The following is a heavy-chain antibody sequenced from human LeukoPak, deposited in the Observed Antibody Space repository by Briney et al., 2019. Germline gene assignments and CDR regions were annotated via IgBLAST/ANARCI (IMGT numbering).Heavy chain of an antibody. J-gene: IGHJ4*02. CDR3: ASTGYCSSTSCPRPGRY. D-gene: IGHD2-2*01. Sequence: SETLSLTCAVYGGSFSGYYWSWIRQPPGKGLEWIGEINHSGSTNYNPPLKSRVTISVDTSKNQFSLKLSSVTAADTAVYYCASTGYCSSTSCPRPGRYWGQGTLVTVSS. CDR2: INHSGST. CDR1: GGSFSGYY. V-gene: IGHV4-34*01.